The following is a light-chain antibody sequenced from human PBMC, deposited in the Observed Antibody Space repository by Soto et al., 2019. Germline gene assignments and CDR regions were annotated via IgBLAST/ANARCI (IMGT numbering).Light chain of an antibody. Sequence: DIQVIQSPSSLSASVGDRVTITCRAKMRISNYLNWYQQKPGKAPKLLISGASTLQSGVPSRFSGSGSGADFTLTISSLQPDDSATYYCQQCHSTPLTFGGGTKLEIK. CDR3: QQCHSTPLT. J-gene: IGKJ4*01. V-gene: IGKV1-39*01. CDR2: GAS. CDR1: MRISNY.